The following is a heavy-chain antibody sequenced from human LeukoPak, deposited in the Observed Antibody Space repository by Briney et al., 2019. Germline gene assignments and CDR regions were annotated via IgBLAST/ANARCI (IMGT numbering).Heavy chain of an antibody. CDR2: INAGNGNT. J-gene: IGHJ4*02. V-gene: IGHV1-18*03. CDR3: ARDQGIAVAGGGCAY. CDR1: GYTFTSYG. Sequence: ASVKVSCKASGYTFTSYGISWVRQAPGQRLEWMGWINAGNGNTKYSQKFQGRVTITRDTSASTAYMELRSLRSDDMAVYYCARDQGIAVAGGGCAYWGQGTLVTVSS. D-gene: IGHD6-19*01.